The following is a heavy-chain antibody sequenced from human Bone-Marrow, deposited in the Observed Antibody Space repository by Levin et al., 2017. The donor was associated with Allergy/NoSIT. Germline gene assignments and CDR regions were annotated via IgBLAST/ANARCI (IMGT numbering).Heavy chain of an antibody. Sequence: PGGSLRLSCAASGFTFSSYEMNWVRQAPGKGLEWVSYISSSGSTIYYADSVKGRFTISRDNAKNSLYLQMNSLRAEDTAVYYCARDRTRVTTDLLHPAHWFDPWGQGTLVTVSS. CDR1: GFTFSSYE. CDR3: ARDRTRVTTDLLHPAHWFDP. J-gene: IGHJ5*02. D-gene: IGHD4-11*01. CDR2: ISSSGSTI. V-gene: IGHV3-48*03.